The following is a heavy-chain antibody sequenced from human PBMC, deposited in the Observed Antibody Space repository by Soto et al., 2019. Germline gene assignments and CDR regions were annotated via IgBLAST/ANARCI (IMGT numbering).Heavy chain of an antibody. CDR3: AREGINNYNEYYFDS. CDR1: GFTFSTYS. CDR2: ISGSGNYT. Sequence: GSLRLSCAASGFTFSTYSMNWVRQAPGKGLEWVSSISGSGNYTHYADFLRGRFTISRDNAKTSLYLQMNSLRAEDTAVYYCAREGINNYNEYYFDSWGQGTVVTVSS. V-gene: IGHV3-21*01. D-gene: IGHD4-4*01. J-gene: IGHJ4*02.